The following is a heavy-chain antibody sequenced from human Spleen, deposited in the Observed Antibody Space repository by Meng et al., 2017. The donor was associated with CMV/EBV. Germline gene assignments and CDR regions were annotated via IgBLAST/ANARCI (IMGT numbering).Heavy chain of an antibody. D-gene: IGHD2-21*01. CDR1: GFTFPNYY. J-gene: IGHJ5*02. Sequence: LACEASGFTFPNYYMSWVRQAPGKALEWVSSISSGGRTIYYAGSVKGRFTISRDNTKNSLFLEMNSLRVEDTAVYYCATDVAPFDPWGQGTLVTVSS. CDR2: ISSGGRTI. V-gene: IGHV3-11*04. CDR3: ATDVAPFDP.